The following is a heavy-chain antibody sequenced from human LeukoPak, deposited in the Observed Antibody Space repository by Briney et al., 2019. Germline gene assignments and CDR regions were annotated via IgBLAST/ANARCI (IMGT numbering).Heavy chain of an antibody. V-gene: IGHV4-59*08. D-gene: IGHD2-2*01. J-gene: IGHJ4*02. CDR3: ARHRTYCSSTSCYPNDFDY. CDR2: IYYSGST. Sequence: KSSETLSLTCTVSGGSISSYYWSWIRQPPGKGLEWIGYIYYSGSTNYNPSLKSRVTISVDTSKNQFSLKLSSVTAADTAVYYCARHRTYCSSTSCYPNDFDYWGQGTLVTVSS. CDR1: GGSISSYY.